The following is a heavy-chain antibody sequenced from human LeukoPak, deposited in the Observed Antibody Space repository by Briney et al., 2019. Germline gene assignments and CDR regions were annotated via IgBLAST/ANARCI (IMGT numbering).Heavy chain of an antibody. V-gene: IGHV3-23*01. J-gene: IGHJ4*02. Sequence: GGSLRLSCAASGFTFSSYAMSWVRQAPGKGLEWVSAISGSGGSTYYADSVKGRFTISKDNSKNTLYLQMNSLRAEDTAVYYCAKDPSSGWSPNFDYWGQGTLVTVSS. D-gene: IGHD6-19*01. CDR3: AKDPSSGWSPNFDY. CDR1: GFTFSSYA. CDR2: ISGSGGST.